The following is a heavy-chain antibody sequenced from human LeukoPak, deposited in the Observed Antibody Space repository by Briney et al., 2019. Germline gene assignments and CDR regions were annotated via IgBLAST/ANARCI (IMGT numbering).Heavy chain of an antibody. Sequence: GGSLRLSCAASVFTFSSYAMSWVRQSPGKGLEWVSAISGSGGSTYYADSVKGRFTISRDNSKNTLYLQMNSLRAEDTAVYYCAKDREYSSSWYPFDSWGQGTLVTVSS. CDR3: AKDREYSSSWYPFDS. V-gene: IGHV3-23*01. J-gene: IGHJ4*02. CDR1: VFTFSSYA. D-gene: IGHD6-13*01. CDR2: ISGSGGST.